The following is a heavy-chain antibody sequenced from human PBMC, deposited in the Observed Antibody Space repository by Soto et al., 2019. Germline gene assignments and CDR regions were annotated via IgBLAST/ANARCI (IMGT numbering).Heavy chain of an antibody. Sequence: SCAASGFTFSSYAMHWVRQAPGKGLEWVAVISYDGSNKYYADSVKGRFTISRDNSKNTLYLQMNSLRAEDTAVYYCARDSAYYYGSGFDYWGQGTLVTVSS. CDR2: ISYDGSNK. J-gene: IGHJ4*02. D-gene: IGHD3-10*01. V-gene: IGHV3-30-3*01. CDR3: ARDSAYYYGSGFDY. CDR1: GFTFSSYA.